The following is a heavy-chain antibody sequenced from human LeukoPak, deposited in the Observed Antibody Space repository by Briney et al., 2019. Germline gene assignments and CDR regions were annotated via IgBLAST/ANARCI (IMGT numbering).Heavy chain of an antibody. V-gene: IGHV4-39*07. J-gene: IGHJ3*01. D-gene: IGHD4-11*01. CDR1: SGSISSTTYY. Sequence: PSETLSLTCTVSSGSISSTTYYWAWIRQPPGKGLEWIGSIYYNGDTYYNPSLKSRVIISADTSKNQFSLKLTSVTAADTAAYYCARGPNTAGNYRAFDLWGQGTKVTVSS. CDR3: ARGPNTAGNYRAFDL. CDR2: IYYNGDT.